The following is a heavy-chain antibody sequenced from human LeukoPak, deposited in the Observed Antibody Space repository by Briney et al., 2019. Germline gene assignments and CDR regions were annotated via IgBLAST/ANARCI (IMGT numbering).Heavy chain of an antibody. Sequence: ASVKVSCKASGYTFTSYGISWVRQAPGQGLEWMGWISAYNGNTNYAQKLQGRVPMTTDTSTSTAYMELRSLRSDDTAVYYCARDIIYGAKPDAFDIWGQGTMVTVSS. CDR3: ARDIIYGAKPDAFDI. J-gene: IGHJ3*02. D-gene: IGHD4-17*01. V-gene: IGHV1-18*01. CDR1: GYTFTSYG. CDR2: ISAYNGNT.